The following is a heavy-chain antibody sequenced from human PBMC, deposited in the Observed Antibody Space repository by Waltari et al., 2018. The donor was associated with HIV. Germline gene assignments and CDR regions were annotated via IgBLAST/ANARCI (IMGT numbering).Heavy chain of an antibody. Sequence: EVQVAESGGGLVQPGGSLRLSCVASAFSIGVYYMSWVRQAPGKGLEWVANIKQDGRDKFYAAPVKGRFTISRDYARNTVFLQMDNLGAEDTALYFCARESRYRGHDDACDVWGQGTMVTVSS. CDR1: AFSIGVYY. CDR2: IKQDGRDK. J-gene: IGHJ3*01. V-gene: IGHV3-7*01. CDR3: ARESRYRGHDDACDV. D-gene: IGHD2-21*01.